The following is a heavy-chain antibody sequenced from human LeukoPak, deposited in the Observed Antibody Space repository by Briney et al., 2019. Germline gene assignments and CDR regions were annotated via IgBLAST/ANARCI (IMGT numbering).Heavy chain of an antibody. D-gene: IGHD1-26*01. V-gene: IGHV3-48*03. CDR3: ARATSGNGMDV. J-gene: IGHJ6*01. Sequence: PGGSLRLSCAASGFTLSTYDINWVSQAPGRGLGWVSYISSSGSTIYYADSVKGRFTISRDNAKNLLYLQTNSLRAEDTAVYYCARATSGNGMDVWGKGTTVTASS. CDR1: GFTLSTYD. CDR2: ISSSGSTI.